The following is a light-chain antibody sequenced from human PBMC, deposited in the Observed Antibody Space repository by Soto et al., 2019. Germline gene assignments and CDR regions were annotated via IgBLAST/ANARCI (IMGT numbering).Light chain of an antibody. CDR2: RDT. Sequence: SYELTQPLSVSVALGQTTRITCGGNNIGSKNVHWYQQKPGQAPVLVIYRDTNRPSGIPERFSGSNSGNTATLTISRAQGGDEADYFCQVWDRSTGVFGGGTKLTVL. CDR3: QVWDRSTGV. J-gene: IGLJ2*01. V-gene: IGLV3-9*01. CDR1: NIGSKN.